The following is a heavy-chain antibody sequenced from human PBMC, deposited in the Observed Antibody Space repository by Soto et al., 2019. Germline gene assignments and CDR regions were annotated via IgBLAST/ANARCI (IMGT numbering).Heavy chain of an antibody. CDR2: MSTSSGGT. CDR1: GYTFTANY. D-gene: IGHD3-10*01. Sequence: QMQLVQSGAEVKDPGASVKVSCRPSGYTFTANYIHWVRQAPGQGLEWMGWMSTSSGGTRFAEKFQGRVTLTRDTSISTAYMELTTLTLDDTAVYYCARGFGSSWFDYWGQGTLVAVSS. CDR3: ARGFGSSWFDY. J-gene: IGHJ4*02. V-gene: IGHV1-2*02.